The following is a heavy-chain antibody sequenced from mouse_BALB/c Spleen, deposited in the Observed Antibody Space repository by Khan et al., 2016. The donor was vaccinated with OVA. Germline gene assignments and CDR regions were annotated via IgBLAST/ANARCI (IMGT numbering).Heavy chain of an antibody. CDR1: GYTFTSYT. CDR3: VRGGAYRGTDGWFAY. V-gene: IGHV1-4*01. Sequence: QVQLQQSGAELARPGASVKMSCKASGYTFTSYTIHWIKERPGQGLEWIGYINPSNGYTNYNQKFKDKATLTTDKSSTTAYLQLSSLTSDDSAVYNCVRGGAYRGTDGWFAYWGQGTLVTVSA. J-gene: IGHJ3*01. CDR2: INPSNGYT. D-gene: IGHD1-1*02.